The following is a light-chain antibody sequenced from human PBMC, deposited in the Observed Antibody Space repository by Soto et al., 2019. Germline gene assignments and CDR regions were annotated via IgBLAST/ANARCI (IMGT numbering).Light chain of an antibody. V-gene: IGKV3-11*01. Sequence: EIVLTQSPATVTVSPGERVTLSCRASENINNYLAWYQQRPGQAPRLLIYEASSRATGVPARFIGSGSGTDFTLTISILEPEDFAIYYCQKRGNWPHFGQGTRLEI. J-gene: IGKJ5*01. CDR1: ENINNY. CDR3: QKRGNWPH. CDR2: EAS.